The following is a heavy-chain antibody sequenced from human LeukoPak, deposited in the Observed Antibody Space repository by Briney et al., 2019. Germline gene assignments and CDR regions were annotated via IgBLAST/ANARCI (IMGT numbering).Heavy chain of an antibody. CDR3: AKDVGYCSSTSCYSDP. CDR2: ISGSGGST. CDR1: GFTFSSYA. J-gene: IGHJ5*02. V-gene: IGHV3-23*01. Sequence: GGSLRLSCAASGFTFSSYAMSWVRQAPGQGLEWVSAISGSGGSTYYADSVKGRFTISRDNSKNTLYLQMNSLRAEDTAVYYCAKDVGYCSSTSCYSDPWGQGTLVTVSS. D-gene: IGHD2-2*02.